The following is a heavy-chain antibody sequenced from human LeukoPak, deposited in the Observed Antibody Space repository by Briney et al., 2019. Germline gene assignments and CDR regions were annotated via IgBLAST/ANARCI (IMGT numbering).Heavy chain of an antibody. J-gene: IGHJ5*02. V-gene: IGHV4-4*07. CDR1: GGSISSYY. Sequence: PSETLSLTCTVSGGSISSYYWSWIRQPAGKGLEWIGRIYTSGSTNYNPSLKSRVTMSVDTSKNQFSLKLSSVTAADTAVYYCARVAESRGSGWCVWFDPWGQGTLVTVSS. D-gene: IGHD6-19*01. CDR3: ARVAESRGSGWCVWFDP. CDR2: IYTSGST.